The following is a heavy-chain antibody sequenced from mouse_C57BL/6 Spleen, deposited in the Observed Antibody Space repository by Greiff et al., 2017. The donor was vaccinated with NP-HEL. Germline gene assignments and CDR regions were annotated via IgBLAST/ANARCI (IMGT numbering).Heavy chain of an antibody. Sequence: VQLQQSGPELVKPGASVKMSCKASGYTFTDYNMHWVKQSHGKSLEWIGYINPNNGGTSYNQKFKGKATLTVNKSSSTAYMELRSLTSEDSAVYYCAREAWDGNYAMDYWGQGTSVTVSS. CDR3: AREAWDGNYAMDY. V-gene: IGHV1-22*01. CDR1: GYTFTDYN. J-gene: IGHJ4*01. D-gene: IGHD2-3*01. CDR2: INPNNGGT.